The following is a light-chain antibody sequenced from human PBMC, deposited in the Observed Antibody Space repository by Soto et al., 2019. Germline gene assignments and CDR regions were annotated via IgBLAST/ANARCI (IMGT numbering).Light chain of an antibody. CDR3: CSYAGSYV. Sequence: QSVLTQPPSGSGSPGQSVTISCTGTSSDVGGYNYVSGYQQHPGKAPKLMIYDVSKRPSGVPDRLSVSKSGNTASLTLSGLKADDEADYSCCSYAGSYVFGTGTKVTGL. V-gene: IGLV2-11*01. CDR2: DVS. J-gene: IGLJ1*01. CDR1: SSDVGGYNY.